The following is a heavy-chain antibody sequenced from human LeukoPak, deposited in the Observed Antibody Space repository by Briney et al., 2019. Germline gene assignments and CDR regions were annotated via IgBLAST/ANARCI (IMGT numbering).Heavy chain of an antibody. J-gene: IGHJ3*02. D-gene: IGHD5-24*01. CDR2: ISSSSSYI. CDR1: GFTFSSYW. V-gene: IGHV3-21*01. CDR3: ARKTEMATTSRAFDI. Sequence: TGGSLRLSCAASGFTFSSYWMSWVRQAPGKGLEWVSSISSSSSYIYYADSVKGRFTISRDNAKNSLYLQMNSLRAEDTAVYYCARKTEMATTSRAFDIWGQGTMVTVSS.